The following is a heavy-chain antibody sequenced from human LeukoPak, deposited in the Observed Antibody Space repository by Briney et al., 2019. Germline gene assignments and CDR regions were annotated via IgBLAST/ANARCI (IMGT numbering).Heavy chain of an antibody. V-gene: IGHV4-39*01. J-gene: IGHJ5*02. CDR2: IYDSGST. Sequence: SETLSLTCTVSGGSIRSSYYYWGWIRQPPGKGLEWIGSIYDSGSTYYNPSLKSRVTISVDTSKNQFSLKLSSVTAADTAVYYCARLGDDSSGYYYAPAWFDPWGQGTLVTVSS. CDR3: ARLGDDSSGYYYAPAWFDP. CDR1: GGSIRSSYYY. D-gene: IGHD3-22*01.